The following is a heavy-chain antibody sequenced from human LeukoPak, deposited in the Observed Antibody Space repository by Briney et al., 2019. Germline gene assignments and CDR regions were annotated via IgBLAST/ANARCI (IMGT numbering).Heavy chain of an antibody. V-gene: IGHV1-2*02. CDR3: ASLSAVYYDSSEPYYYGMDV. J-gene: IGHJ6*02. Sequence: ASVKVSCKASGYTFTSYDINWVRQAPGQGLEWMGWINPNSGGTNYAQKFQGRVTMTRDTSISTAYMELSRLRSDDTAVYYCASLSAVYYDSSEPYYYGMDVWGQGTTVTVSS. CDR1: GYTFTSYD. D-gene: IGHD3-22*01. CDR2: INPNSGGT.